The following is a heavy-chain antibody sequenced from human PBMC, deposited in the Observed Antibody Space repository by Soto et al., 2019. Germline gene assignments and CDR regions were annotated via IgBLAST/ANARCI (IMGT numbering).Heavy chain of an antibody. J-gene: IGHJ6*02. D-gene: IGHD3-16*01. Sequence: GGSLRLSCAASGFTFANAWINWVRQALGKGLEWVGRIKSNTDGGTTDFAEPVNGRFALSRDESNNMVYLQMNSLKSEDTAVYYCATVYRGKKGVGMDVWGQGTTVTVSS. V-gene: IGHV3-15*07. CDR1: GFTFANAW. CDR3: ATVYRGKKGVGMDV. CDR2: IKSNTDGGTT.